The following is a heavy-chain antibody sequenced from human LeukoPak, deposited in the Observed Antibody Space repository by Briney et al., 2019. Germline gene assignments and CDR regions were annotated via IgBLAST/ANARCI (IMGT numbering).Heavy chain of an antibody. D-gene: IGHD6-19*01. J-gene: IGHJ4*02. CDR2: IKQDGSEK. CDR1: GFTFSDYW. CDR3: ARWGYTSGSYYLDY. V-gene: IGHV3-7*04. Sequence: PGGSLRLSCATSGFTFSDYWMSWVRQAPGKGLEWVANIKQDGSEKSYVDSVRGRFTISRDNAKNSLFLQMNSLRAEDTAVYYCARWGYTSGSYYLDYWGQGTLVTVSS.